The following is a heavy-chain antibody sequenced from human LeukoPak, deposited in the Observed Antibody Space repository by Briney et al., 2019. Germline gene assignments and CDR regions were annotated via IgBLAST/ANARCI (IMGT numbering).Heavy chain of an antibody. D-gene: IGHD6-6*01. Sequence: PGGSLRLSCAASGFTFSSYAMSWVRQAPGKGLEWVSAISGSGGSTYYADSVKGRFTISRDNSKNTLYLQMNSLRAEDTAVYYCARGLRLYSSSSWGLDYWGQGTLVTVSS. CDR3: ARGLRLYSSSSWGLDY. CDR1: GFTFSSYA. CDR2: ISGSGGST. V-gene: IGHV3-23*01. J-gene: IGHJ4*02.